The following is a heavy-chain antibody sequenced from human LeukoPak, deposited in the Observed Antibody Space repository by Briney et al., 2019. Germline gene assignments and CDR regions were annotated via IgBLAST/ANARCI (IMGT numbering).Heavy chain of an antibody. CDR2: IYYSGST. Sequence: SETLSLTCTVSGGSISSYYWSWIRQPPGKGLEWIGYIYYSGSTNYNPSLKSRVTISVDTSKNQFSLKLTSVTAADTAVYYCARGVPEYYDFWSGYFYYFDYWGQGTLVTVPS. CDR1: GGSISSYY. CDR3: ARGVPEYYDFWSGYFYYFDY. V-gene: IGHV4-59*01. D-gene: IGHD3-3*01. J-gene: IGHJ4*02.